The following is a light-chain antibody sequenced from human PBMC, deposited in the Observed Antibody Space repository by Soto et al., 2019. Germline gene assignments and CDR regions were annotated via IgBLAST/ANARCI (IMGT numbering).Light chain of an antibody. CDR3: QQANTFPYT. J-gene: IGKJ2*01. Sequence: TQMTQSPSSVSASVGDRVTITCRASQGISSWLAWYQQKPGKAPKLLISSISSLQSGVPSRFSGSGSGTEFTLTIRSVQPEDFATYYCQQANTFPYTFGQGTKLDI. CDR1: QGISSW. CDR2: SIS. V-gene: IGKV1-12*01.